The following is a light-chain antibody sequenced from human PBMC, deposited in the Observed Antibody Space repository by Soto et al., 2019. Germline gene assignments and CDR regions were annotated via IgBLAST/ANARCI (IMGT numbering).Light chain of an antibody. J-gene: IGKJ1*01. CDR3: QQYSSYWT. V-gene: IGKV1-5*03. Sequence: DIPMTQSPSTLSASVGDRVTITCRASQSISSWLAWYQQKPGKAPKVLIYKASNLESGVPSRFSGSGSGTDFTLTISSLQPDDFATYYCQQYSSYWTFGQGTKVEIK. CDR2: KAS. CDR1: QSISSW.